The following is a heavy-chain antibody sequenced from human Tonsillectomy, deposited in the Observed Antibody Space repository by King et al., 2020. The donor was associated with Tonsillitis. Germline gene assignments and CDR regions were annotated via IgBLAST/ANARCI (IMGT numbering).Heavy chain of an antibody. Sequence: VQLVESGGGLVQPGGSLRLSCAASGFTFSTYWMSWVRQAPGKGLEWVANIKQDGSDKYYVDSVKGRFTISRDNAKNSLYLQMNSLSAEDTAVYYCARGGADGVTAGPLDFWGQGTLVTVSS. D-gene: IGHD2-21*02. J-gene: IGHJ4*02. CDR1: GFTFSTYW. V-gene: IGHV3-7*03. CDR3: ARGGADGVTAGPLDF. CDR2: IKQDGSDK.